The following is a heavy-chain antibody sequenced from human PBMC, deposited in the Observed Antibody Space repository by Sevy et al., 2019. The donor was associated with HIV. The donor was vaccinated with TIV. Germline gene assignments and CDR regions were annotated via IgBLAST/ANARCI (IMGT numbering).Heavy chain of an antibody. CDR1: GFTFSTYW. D-gene: IGHD2-2*01. CDR2: IKQDGSEK. Sequence: GGSLRLSCAASGFTFSTYWMSWVRQAPGKGLEWVANIKQDGSEKYYVDSVKGSLTISRDNAKNSLYLQMNSLRVEDTAVYYCARAPRPYCSSTSCYAFDIWGQGTMVTVSS. CDR3: ARAPRPYCSSTSCYAFDI. V-gene: IGHV3-7*01. J-gene: IGHJ3*02.